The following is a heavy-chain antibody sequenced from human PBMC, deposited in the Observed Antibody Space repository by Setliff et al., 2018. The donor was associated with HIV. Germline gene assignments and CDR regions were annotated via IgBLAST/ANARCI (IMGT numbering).Heavy chain of an antibody. D-gene: IGHD3-10*01. CDR3: ARANFGGGMNMLRGIISDYSYYYMDV. CDR1: GGPLSGYY. Sequence: KSSETLSLTCAVYGGPLSGYYWSWIRQPPGKGLECIGEINHSGSTNYNPSLKGRVTISVDSAKNQFSLELRSVTAADTAVYYCARANFGGGMNMLRGIISDYSYYYMDVWGKGTTVTVSS. V-gene: IGHV4-34*01. CDR2: INHSGST. J-gene: IGHJ6*03.